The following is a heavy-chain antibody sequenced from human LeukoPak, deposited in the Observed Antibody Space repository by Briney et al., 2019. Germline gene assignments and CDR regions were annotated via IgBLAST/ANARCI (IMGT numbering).Heavy chain of an antibody. CDR3: ARQQGVYSSFVAENDY. J-gene: IGHJ4*02. CDR2: ISAYNGNT. V-gene: IGHV1-18*01. D-gene: IGHD5-18*01. CDR1: GYTFTSYG. Sequence: GASVRVSCKASGYTFTSYGISWVRQAPGQGLEWMGWISAYNGNTNYAQKLQGRVTMTTDTSTSTAYMELRSLRSDDTAVYYCARQQGVYSSFVAENDYWGQGTLVTVSS.